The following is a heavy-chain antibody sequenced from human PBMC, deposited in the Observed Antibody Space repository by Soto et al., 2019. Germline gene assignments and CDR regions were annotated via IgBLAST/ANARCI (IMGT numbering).Heavy chain of an antibody. Sequence: GGSLRLSCAASGFIFENFGMSWVRQAPGKGLEWISSISGSGFKKYYADSVKGRFTISRDNSKSTVYLELNNLSAEDTAVYHCAKNQGVELVPLATVDWFDPWGQGSVVT. J-gene: IGHJ5*02. D-gene: IGHD1-26*01. CDR3: AKNQGVELVPLATVDWFDP. V-gene: IGHV3-23*01. CDR2: ISGSGFKK. CDR1: GFIFENFG.